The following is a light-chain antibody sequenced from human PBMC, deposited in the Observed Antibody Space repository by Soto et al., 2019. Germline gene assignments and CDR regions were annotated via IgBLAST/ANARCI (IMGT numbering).Light chain of an antibody. V-gene: IGKV3-11*01. CDR3: QQRSNWPLT. CDR1: QSVSSY. CDR2: DAS. J-gene: IGKJ4*01. Sequence: IVLTQSPATLSLSPGERATRSCRASQSVSSYLAWYQQKPGQAPRLLIYDASNRATGIPARFSGSGSGTDFTLTISSLEPEDFAVYYCQQRSNWPLTFGGGTKVDIK.